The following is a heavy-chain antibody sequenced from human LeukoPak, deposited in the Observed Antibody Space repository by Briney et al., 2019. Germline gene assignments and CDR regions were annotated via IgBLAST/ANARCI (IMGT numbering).Heavy chain of an antibody. CDR1: GASVSSYY. CDR3: ARGPLDSGYTYFDY. V-gene: IGHV4-59*02. J-gene: IGHJ4*02. CDR2: FPYSGST. D-gene: IGHD5-12*01. Sequence: SETLSLTCTVSGASVSSYYWSWIRQPPGKGPEWIGYFPYSGSTNYNPSLKSRVTISVDTSKNQFSLNLSSVTAADTAVYYCARGPLDSGYTYFDYWGQGTLVSVAS.